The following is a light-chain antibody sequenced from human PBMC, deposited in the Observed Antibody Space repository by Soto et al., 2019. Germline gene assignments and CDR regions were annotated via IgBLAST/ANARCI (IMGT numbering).Light chain of an antibody. V-gene: IGLV2-23*02. J-gene: IGLJ2*01. CDR1: SSDVGSHNL. CDR2: EAS. Sequence: QSALTQPASVSGSPGQSITISCTGSSSDVGSHNLVSWYQQHPGKAPKLMIYEASKRPSGVSNRFSGSKSGNTASLTISGLQAEDEADYYCCSYAVTRTVVVFGGGTKRTVL. CDR3: CSYAVTRTVVV.